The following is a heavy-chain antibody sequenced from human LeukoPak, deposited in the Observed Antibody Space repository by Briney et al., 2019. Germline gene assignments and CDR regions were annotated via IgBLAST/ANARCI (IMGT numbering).Heavy chain of an antibody. Sequence: RTSETLSLTCTVSGGSISNYYWSWIRQPPGKGLEWIGYIHYSGSTNYNPSLKSRVTMSVDTSKNQLSLKLTSMTAADTAVYYCAWELGATVVNYGMDRWGQGTTVTVSS. D-gene: IGHD4-23*01. V-gene: IGHV4-59*01. CDR2: IHYSGST. CDR3: AWELGATVVNYGMDR. CDR1: GGSISNYY. J-gene: IGHJ6*02.